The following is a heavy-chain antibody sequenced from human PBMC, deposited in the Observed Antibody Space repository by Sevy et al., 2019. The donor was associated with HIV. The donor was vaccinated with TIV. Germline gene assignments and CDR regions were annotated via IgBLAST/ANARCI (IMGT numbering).Heavy chain of an antibody. CDR3: ASSHPAGFSGYYFDY. CDR1: GGTFSSYA. D-gene: IGHD3-10*01. J-gene: IGHJ4*02. CDR2: IIPIFGTA. Sequence: ASVKVSCKASGGTFSSYAISWVRQAPGQGLEWMGGIIPIFGTANYAQKFQGRVTITADESTSTAYMELSSLRSEDTAVYYCASSHPAGFSGYYFDYWGQGTLVTVSS. V-gene: IGHV1-69*13.